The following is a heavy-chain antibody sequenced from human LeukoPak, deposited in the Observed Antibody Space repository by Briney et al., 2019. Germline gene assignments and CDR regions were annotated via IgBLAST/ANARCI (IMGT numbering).Heavy chain of an antibody. V-gene: IGHV1-8*01. CDR3: ARGQKDNGVSSSWYYFGMDV. CDR2: MNPNSGNT. Sequence: GASVKVSCKASGYTFTSSDINWVRQATGQGLEWMGWMNPNSGNTDYAQKFQGRVTMTRNTSISTACMELSSLRSEDTAVYYCARGQKDNGVSSSWYYFGMDVWGQGTTVTVSS. D-gene: IGHD6-13*01. CDR1: GYTFTSSD. J-gene: IGHJ6*02.